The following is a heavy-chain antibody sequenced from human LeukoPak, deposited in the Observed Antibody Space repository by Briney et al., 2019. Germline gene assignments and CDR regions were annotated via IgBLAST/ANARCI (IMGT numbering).Heavy chain of an antibody. CDR2: IKHDGSEE. V-gene: IGHV3-7*01. J-gene: IGHJ5*02. Sequence: GGSLRLSCAASGFNLSYYWMTWVRQAPGKGLEWVANIKHDGSEENYVDSVKGRFTIFRDNGKNSVFLQIDSLRAEDTAVYYCTRDSGYMSSSRYNWFDPWGQGTLVTVAS. CDR1: GFNLSYYW. D-gene: IGHD6-13*01. CDR3: TRDSGYMSSSRYNWFDP.